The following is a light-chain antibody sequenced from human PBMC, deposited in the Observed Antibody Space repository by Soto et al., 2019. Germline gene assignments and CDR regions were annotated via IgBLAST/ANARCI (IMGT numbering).Light chain of an antibody. CDR3: TSFKHNSALVL. J-gene: IGLJ2*01. Sequence: QSALTQPASVSGSPGQSITISCTGTSSDVGGYNFVSWYQQHPGKAPQLMIYEVSNRPSGVSNRFSGSKSGNTASLTISGLQAEDEADYYGTSFKHNSALVLFGGGTKLTVL. CDR2: EVS. V-gene: IGLV2-14*01. CDR1: SSDVGGYNF.